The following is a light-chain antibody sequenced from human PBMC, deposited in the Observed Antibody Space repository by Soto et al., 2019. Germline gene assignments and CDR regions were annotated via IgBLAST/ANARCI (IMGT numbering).Light chain of an antibody. Sequence: DIQMTQSPSSLSASVVDRFTITFRASQDISNYLNWYQQKLGKAPKLLIYAASNLETGVPSRFSGSGSGTDFTFTISSLQPEDFATYYCQQYDNLPLTFGGGTKVDIK. CDR2: AAS. V-gene: IGKV1-33*01. CDR1: QDISNY. J-gene: IGKJ4*01. CDR3: QQYDNLPLT.